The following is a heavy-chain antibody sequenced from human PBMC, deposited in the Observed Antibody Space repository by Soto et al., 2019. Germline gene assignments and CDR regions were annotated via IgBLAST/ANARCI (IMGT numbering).Heavy chain of an antibody. CDR2: ISGSGGST. CDR3: AKDGYCSGGSCPPEGY. V-gene: IGHV3-23*01. Sequence: EVQLLESGGGLVQPGGSLRLSCAASGFTFSSYAMSWVRQAPGKGLEWVSAISGSGGSTYYADSVKGRFTISRDNSKNKLYLQMNSLRAEDTAVYYCAKDGYCSGGSCPPEGYWGQGTLVTVSS. D-gene: IGHD2-15*01. J-gene: IGHJ4*02. CDR1: GFTFSSYA.